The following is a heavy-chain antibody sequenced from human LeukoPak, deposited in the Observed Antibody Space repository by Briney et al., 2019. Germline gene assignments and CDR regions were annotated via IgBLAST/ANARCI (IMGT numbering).Heavy chain of an antibody. Sequence: ASVKVSGKASGYTFTSYGICWVRQAPGQGLEWMGWISSYNGDTKYAQKVQGRVTMTADTSTSTAYMELRSLRSDDTAVYYCAREGAVTGDGDFDYWGQGTLVTVSS. CDR3: AREGAVTGDGDFDY. D-gene: IGHD6-19*01. CDR2: ISSYNGDT. CDR1: GYTFTSYG. V-gene: IGHV1-18*01. J-gene: IGHJ4*02.